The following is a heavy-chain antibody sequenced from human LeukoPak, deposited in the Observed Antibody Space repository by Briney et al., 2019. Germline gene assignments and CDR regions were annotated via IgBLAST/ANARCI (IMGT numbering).Heavy chain of an antibody. J-gene: IGHJ5*02. CDR3: ASSSSWYRNWFDP. V-gene: IGHV4-34*01. CDR2: INHSGST. D-gene: IGHD6-13*01. CDR1: GGSFSGYY. Sequence: SETLSLTCAVYGGSFSGYYWSWIRQPPGKGLEWIGEINHSGSTNYNPSLKSRVTISVDTSKNQFSLKLSSVTAADTAVYYCASSSSWYRNWFDPWGQGTLVTVSS.